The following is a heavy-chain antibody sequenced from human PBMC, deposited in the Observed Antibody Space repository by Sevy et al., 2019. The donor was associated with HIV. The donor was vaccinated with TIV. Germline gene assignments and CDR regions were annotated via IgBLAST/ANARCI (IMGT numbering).Heavy chain of an antibody. CDR2: IYYSGST. CDR1: GGSISSYY. D-gene: IGHD4-17*01. V-gene: IGHV4-59*01. Sequence: SETLPLTCTVSGGSISSYYWSWIRQPPGKGLEWIGYIYYSGSTNYNPSLKSRVTISVDTSKNQFSLKLSSVTPADTAVYYCARSNDYGLVNRSYYYGMDVWGQGTTVTVSS. CDR3: ARSNDYGLVNRSYYYGMDV. J-gene: IGHJ6*02.